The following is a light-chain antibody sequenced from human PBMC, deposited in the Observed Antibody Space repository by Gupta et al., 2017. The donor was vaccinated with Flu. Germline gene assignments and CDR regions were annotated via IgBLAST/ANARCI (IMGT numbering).Light chain of an antibody. V-gene: IGLV7-46*01. CDR3: SPSNGDVGL. CDR1: AGAVTSARW. Sequence: QAVVTQEPALTVSPGGTVTLTCGSSAGAVTSARWPYWFQQRPGHAPRTLIYDTSIKQSWTPARFSASPLSGKAALTLSGAQAEDEDYYYSSPSNGDVGLFGGGTKLTVL. CDR2: DTS. J-gene: IGLJ2*01.